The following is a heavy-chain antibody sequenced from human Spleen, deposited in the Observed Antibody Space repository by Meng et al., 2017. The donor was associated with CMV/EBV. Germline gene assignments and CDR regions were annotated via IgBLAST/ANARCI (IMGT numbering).Heavy chain of an antibody. CDR2: IRYDANNK. D-gene: IGHD6-6*01. V-gene: IGHV3-30*02. CDR3: AKDPRYSSSSGGYFDY. J-gene: IGHJ4*02. CDR1: GFTFSSFG. Sequence: GGSLRLSCAASGFTFSSFGMHWVRQAPGKGLDWVAFIRYDANNKYYADSVKGRFTISRDNSKNTAYLQMNSLRAEDTAVYYCAKDPRYSSSSGGYFDYWGQGTLVTVSS.